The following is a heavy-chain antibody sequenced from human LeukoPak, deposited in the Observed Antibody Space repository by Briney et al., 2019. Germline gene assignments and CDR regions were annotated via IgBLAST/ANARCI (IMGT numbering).Heavy chain of an antibody. CDR2: IKQDGSEN. D-gene: IGHD3-22*01. CDR3: ARDRNAYDSSDC. V-gene: IGHV3-7*04. J-gene: IGHJ4*02. Sequence: GGSLRLSCAASGFTFSSYWMSWVRQAPGKGLEWVANIKQDGSENYYVDSVRGRFTISRDNAKNSLYLQMNNVRAEDTAVYYCARDRNAYDSSDCWGQGTLVTVSS. CDR1: GFTFSSYW.